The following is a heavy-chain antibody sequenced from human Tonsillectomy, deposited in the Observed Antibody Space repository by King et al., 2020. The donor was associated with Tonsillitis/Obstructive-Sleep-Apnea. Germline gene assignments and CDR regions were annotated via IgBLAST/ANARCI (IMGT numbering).Heavy chain of an antibody. Sequence: QLVQSGAEVRKPGESLRISCKETGHTSTSHWISWVRQMPGKGLEWMGKIDPNDPSDSYTHYSPSFRGHVTISADKSINTAYLQWNSLKTSDTAMYYCSTLVVVSTILSDNDSWGQGTLVTVSS. CDR1: GHTSTSHW. J-gene: IGHJ5*02. V-gene: IGHV5-10-1*01. D-gene: IGHD3-22*01. CDR3: STLVVVSTILSDNDS. CDR2: IDPNDPSDSYT.